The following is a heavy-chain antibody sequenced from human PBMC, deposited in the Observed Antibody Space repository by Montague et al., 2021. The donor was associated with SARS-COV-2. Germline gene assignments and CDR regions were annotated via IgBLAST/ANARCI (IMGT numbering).Heavy chain of an antibody. CDR3: ARGSSFVTIFGVVITDPLFDY. CDR2: INHSGST. D-gene: IGHD3-3*01. Sequence: SETLSLTCAVYGASFSGYYWSWIRQPPGKRLEWIGEINHSGSTNYNPSLKSRVTISVDTSKNQFSLKLSSVTAADTAVYYCARGSSFVTIFGVVITDPLFDYWGQGTLVTVSS. CDR1: GASFSGYY. V-gene: IGHV4-34*01. J-gene: IGHJ4*02.